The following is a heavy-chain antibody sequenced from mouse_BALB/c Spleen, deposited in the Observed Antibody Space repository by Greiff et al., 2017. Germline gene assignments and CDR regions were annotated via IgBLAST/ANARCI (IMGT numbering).Heavy chain of an antibody. CDR2: IYPGNVNT. CDR1: GYTFTSYY. V-gene: IGHV1S56*01. CDR3: ARSMGNSWYFDV. D-gene: IGHD2-1*01. Sequence: QVQLQQSGPELVKPGASVRISCKASGYTFTSYYIHWVKQRPGQGLEWIGWIYPGNVNTKYNEKFKGKATLTADKSSSTAYMQLSSLTSEDSAVYFCARSMGNSWYFDVWGAGTTVTVSS. J-gene: IGHJ1*01.